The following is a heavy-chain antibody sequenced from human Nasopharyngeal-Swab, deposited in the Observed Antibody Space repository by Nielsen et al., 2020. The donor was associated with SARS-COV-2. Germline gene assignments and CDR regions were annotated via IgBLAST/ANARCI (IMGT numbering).Heavy chain of an antibody. CDR2: INWNGGST. CDR3: ASLPSWNYDDLPHW. V-gene: IGHV3-20*01. J-gene: IGHJ4*02. CDR1: GFTFDDYG. Sequence: GESLKISCAASGFTFDDYGMSWVRQAPGKGLEWVSGINWNGGSTGYADSVKGRFTISRDNAKNSLYLQMNSLRAEDTALYHCASLPSWNYDDLPHWWGQGTLVTVSS. D-gene: IGHD1-7*01.